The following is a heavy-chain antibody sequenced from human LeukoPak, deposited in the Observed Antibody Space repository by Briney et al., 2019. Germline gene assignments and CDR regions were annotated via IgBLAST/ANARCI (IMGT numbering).Heavy chain of an antibody. J-gene: IGHJ4*02. CDR2: ISGSGGST. V-gene: IGHV3-23*01. D-gene: IGHD3-22*01. CDR3: ARRYYYDSSGYYPTAYYVDY. CDR1: GFTFSSYA. Sequence: GGSLRLSCAASGFTFSSYAMSWVRQAPGKGLEWVSAISGSGGSTYYADSVKGRFTISRDNSKNTLYLQMNSLRAEDTAVYYCARRYYYDSSGYYPTAYYVDYWGQGTLVTVSS.